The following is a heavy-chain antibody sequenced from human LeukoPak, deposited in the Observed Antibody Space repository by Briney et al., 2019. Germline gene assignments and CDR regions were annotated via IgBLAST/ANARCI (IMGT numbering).Heavy chain of an antibody. J-gene: IGHJ4*02. V-gene: IGHV1-2*02. CDR3: ARASYGSGSLKIDY. Sequence: ASVKVSCKASGYTFTGYYMHWVRQAPGQGLEWMGWTNPNSGGTNYAQKFQGRVTMTRDTSISTAYMELSRLRSDDTAVYYCARASYGSGSLKIDYWGQGTLVTVSS. D-gene: IGHD3-10*01. CDR1: GYTFTGYY. CDR2: TNPNSGGT.